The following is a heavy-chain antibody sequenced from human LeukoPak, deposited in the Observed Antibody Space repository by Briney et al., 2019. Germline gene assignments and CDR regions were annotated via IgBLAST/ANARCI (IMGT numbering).Heavy chain of an antibody. CDR2: IYWNDDK. D-gene: IGHD3-3*02. V-gene: IGHV2-5*01. Sequence: SGPTLVKPTQTLTLTCTFSGFSLSTSGVGVGWIRQPPGKALQWLALIYWNDDKRYSPSLKSRLTITKDTSKNQVVLTMTNMDPVDTATYYCAHSISYHDAFDIWGQGTMVTVSS. CDR1: GFSLSTSGVG. CDR3: AHSISYHDAFDI. J-gene: IGHJ3*02.